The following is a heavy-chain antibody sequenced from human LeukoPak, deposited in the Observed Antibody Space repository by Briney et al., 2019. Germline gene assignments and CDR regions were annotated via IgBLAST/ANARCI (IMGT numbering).Heavy chain of an antibody. D-gene: IGHD3-16*02. Sequence: ASVKVSCKASGGIFSSYAINWVRQAPGQGLEWMGRIIPIFGSANYAQKFQGRVTITADKSTRTAYMELSSLRSEDTALYYCAKGSRLREGGSYRFWGQGTLVTVSS. CDR1: GGIFSSYA. V-gene: IGHV1-69*06. CDR3: AKGSRLREGGSYRF. CDR2: IIPIFGSA. J-gene: IGHJ4*02.